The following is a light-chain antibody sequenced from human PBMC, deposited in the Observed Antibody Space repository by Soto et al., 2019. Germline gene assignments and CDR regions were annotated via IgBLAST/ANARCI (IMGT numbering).Light chain of an antibody. J-gene: IGKJ5*01. CDR1: QAINNN. CDR2: GSS. V-gene: IGKV3-20*01. Sequence: VMTQSPAPLSVSPGERATLSCRASQAINNNVAWYQLKPGQAPRLLIFGSSSRATGIPDRFGGSGSGTDFTLTINRLEPEDFAVFYCQQYGSSITFGQGTRLEI. CDR3: QQYGSSIT.